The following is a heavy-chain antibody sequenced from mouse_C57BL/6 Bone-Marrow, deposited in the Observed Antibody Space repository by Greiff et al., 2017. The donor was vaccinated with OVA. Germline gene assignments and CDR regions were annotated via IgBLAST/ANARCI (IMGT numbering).Heavy chain of an antibody. Sequence: VQLQQSGAELARPGASVKLSCKASGYTFTSYGISWVKQRTGQGLEWIGEIYPRSGNTYYNEKFKGKATLTADKSSSTAYMELRSLTSEDSAVYFCARGGDYYGSSYGYVDVWGKGTTVTVSS. CDR3: ARGGDYYGSSYGYVDV. D-gene: IGHD1-1*01. CDR1: GYTFTSYG. CDR2: IYPRSGNT. V-gene: IGHV1-81*01. J-gene: IGHJ1*03.